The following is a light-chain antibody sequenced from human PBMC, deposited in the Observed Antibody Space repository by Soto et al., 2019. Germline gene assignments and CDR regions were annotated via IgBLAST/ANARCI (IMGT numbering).Light chain of an antibody. J-gene: IGLJ2*01. CDR1: SRDVGGYNY. V-gene: IGLV2-14*01. CDR2: EVS. CDR3: SSYVSYSTFVV. Sequence: QSFLTQPASVSGSPGQSITISCTGTSRDVGGYNYVSWHQQHPGKAPKVIITEVSNRPSGVSNRFSGSKSGNTASLTISGLQAEDEADYYCSSYVSYSTFVVFGGGTKVTVL.